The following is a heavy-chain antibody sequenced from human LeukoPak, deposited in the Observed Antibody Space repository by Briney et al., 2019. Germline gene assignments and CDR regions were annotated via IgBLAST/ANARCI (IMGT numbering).Heavy chain of an antibody. CDR1: GYTFTGYY. CDR3: ARVPGRSGGRMPFDY. Sequence: ASVKASCKAFGYTFTGYYMHWVRQAPGQGLEWMGWINPNSGGTSYAQKFQGRVTMTRDTSISTAYMELSRLRSDDTAVYYCARVPGRSGGRMPFDYWGQGTLVTVSS. D-gene: IGHD2-15*01. V-gene: IGHV1-2*02. CDR2: INPNSGGT. J-gene: IGHJ4*02.